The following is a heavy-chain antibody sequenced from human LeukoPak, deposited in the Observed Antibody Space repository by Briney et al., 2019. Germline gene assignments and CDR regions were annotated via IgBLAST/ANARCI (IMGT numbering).Heavy chain of an antibody. CDR1: GFTFSSYD. V-gene: IGHV3-48*03. CDR3: AELGITMIGGV. D-gene: IGHD3-10*02. Sequence: GGSLRLSCAASGFTFSSYDMNWVRQAPGKGLEWVSYISTSGSTTYYADSVKGRFTISRDNAKSSLYLQMNSLRAEDTAVYYCAELGITMIGGVWGKGTTVTISS. CDR2: ISTSGSTT. J-gene: IGHJ6*04.